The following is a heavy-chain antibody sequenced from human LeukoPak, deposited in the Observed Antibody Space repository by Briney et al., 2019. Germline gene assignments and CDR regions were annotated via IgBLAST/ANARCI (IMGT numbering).Heavy chain of an antibody. Sequence: PSETLSLTCTVSGGSISSYYWSWIRQPPGKGLEWIGYIYYSGSTNYNPSLKSRVTISVDTSKNQFSLKLSSVTAADTAVYYCASLGYCSSTSCPFVYWGQGTLVTVSS. CDR3: ASLGYCSSTSCPFVY. D-gene: IGHD2-2*03. CDR1: GGSISSYY. CDR2: IYYSGST. V-gene: IGHV4-59*08. J-gene: IGHJ4*02.